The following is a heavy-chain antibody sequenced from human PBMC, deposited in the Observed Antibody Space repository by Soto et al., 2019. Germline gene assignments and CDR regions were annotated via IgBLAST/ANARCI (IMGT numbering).Heavy chain of an antibody. V-gene: IGHV3-33*01. CDR1: GFTFSSYG. CDR2: IWYDGSNK. Sequence: PGGSLRLSCAASGFTFSSYGMHWVRQAPGKGLEWVAVIWYDGSNKYYADSVKGRFTISRDNSKNTLYLQMDSLRAEDTAVYYCARDRGSGSQQYYYYYYMDVWGKGTTVTVSS. D-gene: IGHD3-10*01. J-gene: IGHJ6*03. CDR3: ARDRGSGSQQYYYYYYMDV.